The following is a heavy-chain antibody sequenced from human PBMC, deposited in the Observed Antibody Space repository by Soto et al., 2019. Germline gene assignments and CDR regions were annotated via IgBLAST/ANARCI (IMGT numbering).Heavy chain of an antibody. Sequence: ASVNVSCKSSGYTFTGYYIHWVRQAPGQGLECMGWINPNSGGTNYAQKFQGRVTMTRDTSISTAYMELSRLRSDDTAVYYCARAALRFLEWSNRYYFDYWGQGTLVTVSS. CDR3: ARAALRFLEWSNRYYFDY. CDR2: INPNSGGT. D-gene: IGHD3-3*01. CDR1: GYTFTGYY. V-gene: IGHV1-2*02. J-gene: IGHJ4*02.